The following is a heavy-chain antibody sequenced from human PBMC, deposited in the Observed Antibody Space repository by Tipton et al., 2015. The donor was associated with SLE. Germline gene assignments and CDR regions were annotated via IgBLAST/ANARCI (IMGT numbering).Heavy chain of an antibody. Sequence: QSGAEVKKPGDSVRVSCKASGYTFTTYYIHWVRQAPGQGLEWMGILNPRAGSTFYAQKFQGRVTMTRDTSTSTVHMELSSLRSEDTAVYYCARVPVPGAYTPGGGGFDPWGQGTPVTVSS. CDR1: GYTFTTYY. J-gene: IGHJ5*02. CDR2: LNPRAGST. CDR3: ARVPVPGAYTPGGGGFDP. V-gene: IGHV1-46*01. D-gene: IGHD3-16*01.